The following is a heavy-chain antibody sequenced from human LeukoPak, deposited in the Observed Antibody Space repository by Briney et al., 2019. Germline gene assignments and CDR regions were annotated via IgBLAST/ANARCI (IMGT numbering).Heavy chain of an antibody. V-gene: IGHV3-21*01. D-gene: IGHD2-15*01. CDR1: GFTFSSYS. Sequence: GGSLRLSCAASGFTFSSYSMNWVRQAPGKGLEWVSSISSSSSYIYYADSVKGRFTISRDNAKNSLYLQMNSLRAEDTAVYYCARGGYDVSYYYYYGMDVWGQGTTVTVSS. J-gene: IGHJ6*02. CDR2: ISSSSSYI. CDR3: ARGGYDVSYYYYYGMDV.